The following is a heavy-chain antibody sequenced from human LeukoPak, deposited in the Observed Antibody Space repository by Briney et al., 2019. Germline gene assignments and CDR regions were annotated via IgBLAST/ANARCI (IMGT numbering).Heavy chain of an antibody. Sequence: SETLSLTCTVSGGSLSSSSHYWGWIRQPPGKGLEWIGSIYYSGSTYYNPSLKSRVTISVDTSKNQFSLKLSSVTAADTAVYYCARDPLQRYDSSGYYYRGVGYWGQGTLVTVSS. CDR1: GGSLSSSSHY. CDR3: ARDPLQRYDSSGYYYRGVGY. V-gene: IGHV4-39*07. J-gene: IGHJ4*02. D-gene: IGHD3-22*01. CDR2: IYYSGST.